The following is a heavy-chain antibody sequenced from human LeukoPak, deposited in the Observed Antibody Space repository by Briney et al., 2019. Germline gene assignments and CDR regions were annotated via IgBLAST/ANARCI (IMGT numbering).Heavy chain of an antibody. CDR2: INHSGST. CDR3: ARGRYCSGGSCYRFGFDP. V-gene: IGHV4-34*01. J-gene: IGHJ5*02. CDR1: GGSFSGYY. Sequence: SETLSLTCAVYGGSFSGYYWSWIRQPPGKGLEWIGEINHSGSTNYNPSLKSLVNISVDTSKNQFSLKLSSVTAADTAVYYCARGRYCSGGSCYRFGFDPWGQGTLVTVSS. D-gene: IGHD2-15*01.